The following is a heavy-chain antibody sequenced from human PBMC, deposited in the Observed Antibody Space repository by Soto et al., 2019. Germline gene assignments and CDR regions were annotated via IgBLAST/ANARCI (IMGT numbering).Heavy chain of an antibody. CDR2: INGGGASA. J-gene: IGHJ4*02. Sequence: GGSLRLSCAASGFTFISYGMTWVRQAPGKGLEWVSIINGGGASAYYADSVKGRFTISRNNSKNTLYLQMNSLRVEDTAIYYCAKEREAGWYYFDFWGQGILVTVSS. CDR3: AKEREAGWYYFDF. D-gene: IGHD6-19*01. CDR1: GFTFISYG. V-gene: IGHV3-23*01.